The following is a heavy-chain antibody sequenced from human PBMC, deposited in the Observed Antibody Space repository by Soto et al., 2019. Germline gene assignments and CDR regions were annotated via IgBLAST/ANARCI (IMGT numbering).Heavy chain of an antibody. Sequence: QVQLVQSGAEVKKPGASVKVSCKASGYTFTSYGISWVRQAPGQGLEWMGGISAYNGNTNYAQKLQGRVTKTTDTSTSTAYMELRSLRSDDTAVDYCASGGYCSGGSCAPVYYYYYCYLDVWGKGTPVTVSS. D-gene: IGHD2-15*01. CDR1: GYTFTSYG. V-gene: IGHV1-18*01. CDR2: ISAYNGNT. CDR3: ASGGYCSGGSCAPVYYYYYCYLDV. J-gene: IGHJ6*03.